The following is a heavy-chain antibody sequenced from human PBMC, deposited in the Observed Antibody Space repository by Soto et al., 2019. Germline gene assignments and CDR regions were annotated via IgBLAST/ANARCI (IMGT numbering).Heavy chain of an antibody. CDR3: AKDFEGVNTWLPYFDY. J-gene: IGHJ4*02. CDR1: GFTFSSYG. V-gene: IGHV3-30*18. D-gene: IGHD3-9*01. CDR2: ISYDGSNK. Sequence: GGSLRLSCAASGFTFSSYGMHWVRQAPGKGLEWVAVISYDGSNKYYADSVKGRFTISRDNSKNTLYLQMNSLRAEDTAVYYCAKDFEGVNTWLPYFDYWGQGTLVTVSS.